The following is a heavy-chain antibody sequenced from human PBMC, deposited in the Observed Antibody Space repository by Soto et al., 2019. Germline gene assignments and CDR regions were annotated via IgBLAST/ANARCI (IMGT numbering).Heavy chain of an antibody. V-gene: IGHV6-1*01. CDR2: TYYRSKWYN. D-gene: IGHD6-6*01. Sequence: SQTLSLTCAISGDSVSSNSAAWNWIRQSPSRGLEWLGRTYYRSKWYNDYAVSVKSRITINPDTSKNQFSLQLNSVTPEDMGVYYCARYDYTTSSYYYGLDVWGQGTTVTVSS. CDR3: ARYDYTTSSYYYGLDV. J-gene: IGHJ6*02. CDR1: GDSVSSNSAA.